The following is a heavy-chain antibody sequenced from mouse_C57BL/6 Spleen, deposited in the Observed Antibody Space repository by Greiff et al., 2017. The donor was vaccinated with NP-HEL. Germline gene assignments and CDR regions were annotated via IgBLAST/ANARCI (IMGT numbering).Heavy chain of an antibody. CDR1: GYAFSSSW. CDR2: IYPGDGDT. D-gene: IGHD1-1*01. CDR3: ARPYYYGSSYGYFDV. Sequence: QVQLQQSGPELVKPGASVKISCKASGYAFSSSWMNWVKQRPGKGLEWIGRIYPGDGDTNYNGKFKGKATLTADKSSSTAYMQLSSLTSEDSAVYCCARPYYYGSSYGYFDVWGTGTTVTVSS. V-gene: IGHV1-82*01. J-gene: IGHJ1*03.